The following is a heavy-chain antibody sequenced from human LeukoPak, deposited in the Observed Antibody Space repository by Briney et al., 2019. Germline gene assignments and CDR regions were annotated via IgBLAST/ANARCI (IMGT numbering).Heavy chain of an antibody. CDR1: GYTFTSYA. CDR2: IIPIFGTA. CDR3: ATAPHQYYYDSSGSHFDY. J-gene: IGHJ4*02. V-gene: IGHV1-69*06. Sequence: SVKVSCKASGYTFTSYAISWVRQAPGQGLEWMGGIIPIFGTANYAQKFQGRVTITADKSTSTAYMELSSLRSEDTAVYYCATAPHQYYYDSSGSHFDYWGQGTLVTVSS. D-gene: IGHD3-22*01.